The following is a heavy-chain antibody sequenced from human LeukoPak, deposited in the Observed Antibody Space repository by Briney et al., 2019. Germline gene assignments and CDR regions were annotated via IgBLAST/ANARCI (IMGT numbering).Heavy chain of an antibody. CDR2: IYYSGST. CDR3: AVAPSGAFDI. Sequence: PSESLSLTCTVSGGSISSYYWSWIRQPPGKGLEWIGYIYYSGSTNYNPSLKSRVTISVDTSKNQFSLKLSSVTAADTAVYYCAVAPSGAFDIWGQGTMVTVSS. D-gene: IGHD7-27*01. J-gene: IGHJ3*02. V-gene: IGHV4-59*01. CDR1: GGSISSYY.